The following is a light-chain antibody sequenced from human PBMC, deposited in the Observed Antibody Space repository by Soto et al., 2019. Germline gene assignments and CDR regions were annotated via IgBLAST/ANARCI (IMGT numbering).Light chain of an antibody. CDR2: DTS. J-gene: IGKJ1*01. CDR3: QQYVHWPPGA. Sequence: EIVVMQSPATLSVSPGERVTLSCRASQSVSSSLAWYQQRPGQAPRLLINDTSTRAAGIAARFSGSGSGTEFTLTISSLQSEDSAVYYCQQYVHWPPGAFGQGTKVDTK. V-gene: IGKV3-15*01. CDR1: QSVSSS.